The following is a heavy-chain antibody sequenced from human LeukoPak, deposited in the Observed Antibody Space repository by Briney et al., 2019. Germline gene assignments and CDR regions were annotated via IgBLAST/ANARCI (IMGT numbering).Heavy chain of an antibody. CDR2: IRSKAYGGTT. V-gene: IGHV3-49*03. J-gene: IGHJ4*02. D-gene: IGHD3-22*01. CDR3: TSGGGYYYDSSGYYVY. Sequence: GRSLRLSCTASGFTFGDYAMSWFRQAPGKGLEWVGFIRSKAYGGTTEYAASVKGRFTISRDDSKSIAYLQMNSLKTEDTAVYYCTSGGGYYYDSSGYYVYWGQGTLVTVSS. CDR1: GFTFGDYA.